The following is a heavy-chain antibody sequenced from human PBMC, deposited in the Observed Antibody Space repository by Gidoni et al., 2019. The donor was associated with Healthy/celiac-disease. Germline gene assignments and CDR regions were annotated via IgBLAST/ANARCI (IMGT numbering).Heavy chain of an antibody. CDR1: GFTFSSYA. CDR2: ISYDGSNK. J-gene: IGHJ4*02. Sequence: QVQLVESGGGVVQPGRSLRLSCADSGFTFSSYAMHWVRQAPGKGLEWVAVISYDGSNKYYADSVKGRFTISRDNSKNTLYLQMNSLRAEDTAVYYCARDGGSYSYGYEGFDYWGQGTLVTVSS. CDR3: ARDGGSYSYGYEGFDY. D-gene: IGHD5-18*01. V-gene: IGHV3-30*04.